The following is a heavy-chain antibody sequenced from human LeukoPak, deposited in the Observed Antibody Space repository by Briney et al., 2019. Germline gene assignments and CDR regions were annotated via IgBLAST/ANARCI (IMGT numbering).Heavy chain of an antibody. CDR2: ISSSSSYI. J-gene: IGHJ4*02. CDR1: GFTFSSYS. D-gene: IGHD6-25*01. CDR3: ARDAKSGAGPTSDY. Sequence: GGSLRLSCAASGFTFSSYSMNWVRQAPGKGLEWVSSISSSSSYIYYADSVKGRFTISRDNAKNSLYLQMNSLRAEDTAVYYCARDAKSGAGPTSDYWGQGTLVTVSS. V-gene: IGHV3-21*01.